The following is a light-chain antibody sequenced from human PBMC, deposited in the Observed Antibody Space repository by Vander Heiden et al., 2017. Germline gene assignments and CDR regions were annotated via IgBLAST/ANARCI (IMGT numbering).Light chain of an antibody. CDR3: VLYMGSGIWV. Sequence: QTVVIPEPSFSVSPGGPVTLPCGLSSASVSTTSYPSRSQQPPGQASRTLIYSTNPRSSGVTDRFSGSIRGNKAALTITGAQADDESDYCCVLYMGSGIWVFGGGTKLTVL. V-gene: IGLV8-61*01. CDR1: SASVSTTSY. J-gene: IGLJ3*02. CDR2: STN.